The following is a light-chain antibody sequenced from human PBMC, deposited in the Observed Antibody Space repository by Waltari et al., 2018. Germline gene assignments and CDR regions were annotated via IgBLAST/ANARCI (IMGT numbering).Light chain of an antibody. J-gene: IGKJ1*01. CDR2: AAS. CDR3: QQSDTTPWT. CDR1: QSISIY. Sequence: DIQMTQSPSSLSASVGDRVTITCRASQSISIYLHWYQQKPGKAPKVLIYAASSLLSGVPSRFSGSGSGTDFTLTISSLQPEDFATYYCQQSDTTPWTFGQGTKVEIK. V-gene: IGKV1-39*01.